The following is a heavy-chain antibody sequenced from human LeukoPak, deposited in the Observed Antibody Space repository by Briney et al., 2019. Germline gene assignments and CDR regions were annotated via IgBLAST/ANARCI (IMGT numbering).Heavy chain of an antibody. D-gene: IGHD1-26*01. CDR3: AKDSSGSYLRAFLY. J-gene: IGHJ4*02. Sequence: GASVKVSCKVSGYTLTELSMHWVRQAPGKGLEWMGGFDPEDGETIYAQKFQGRVTMTEDTSTDTAYMELSSLRSEDTAVYYCAKDSSGSYLRAFLYWGQGTLVTVSS. CDR2: FDPEDGET. V-gene: IGHV1-24*01. CDR1: GYTLTELS.